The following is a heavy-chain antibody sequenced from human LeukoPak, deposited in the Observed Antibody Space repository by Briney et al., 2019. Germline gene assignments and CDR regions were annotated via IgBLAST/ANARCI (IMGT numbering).Heavy chain of an antibody. CDR1: GYTFTGYY. Sequence: ASVKVSCKASGYTFTGYYMHWVRQAHGQGLEWMGWINPNSGGTNYAQKFQGRVTMTRDTSISTAYMELSRLRSDDTAVYYCARGKQWLVPFDYWGQGTLVTVSS. CDR2: INPNSGGT. CDR3: ARGKQWLVPFDY. V-gene: IGHV1-2*02. D-gene: IGHD6-19*01. J-gene: IGHJ4*02.